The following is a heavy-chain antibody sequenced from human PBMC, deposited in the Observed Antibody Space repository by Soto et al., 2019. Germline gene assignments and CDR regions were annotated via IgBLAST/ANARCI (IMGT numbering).Heavy chain of an antibody. D-gene: IGHD3-22*01. CDR3: ARLGRYYQAFDS. CDR1: DGSISPYY. V-gene: IGHV4-59*08. J-gene: IGHJ4*02. CDR2: IYYGGTT. Sequence: QVQLQESGPGLVKSSETLSLTCTVSDGSISPYYWGWIRQPPGKGLEWIGYIYYGGTTMYSPSLKSRVTISLNTSENQFSLKLSSVTAADTAVYYCARLGRYYQAFDSWGQGTLVTVS.